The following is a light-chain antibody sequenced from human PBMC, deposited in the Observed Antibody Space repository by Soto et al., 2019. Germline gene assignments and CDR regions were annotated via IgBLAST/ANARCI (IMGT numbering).Light chain of an antibody. V-gene: IGKV1-9*01. CDR1: QDISSY. CDR3: QQHNSYPSIT. J-gene: IGKJ5*01. CDR2: AAS. Sequence: DIQLTQSPSFLSASVGDRVTITCRASQDISSYLAWYQQKPGKAPKLLIYAASTLQSGVPSRFSGSGSATEFTLTISSLQPQDFATSYCQQHNSYPSITFGQGTRLEIK.